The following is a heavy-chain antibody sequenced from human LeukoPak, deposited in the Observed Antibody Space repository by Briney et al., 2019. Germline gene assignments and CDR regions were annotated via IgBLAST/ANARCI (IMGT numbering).Heavy chain of an antibody. CDR3: ARVRYQLLEYFDY. V-gene: IGHV1-18*01. J-gene: IGHJ4*02. Sequence: ASVKVSCKASGYTFTSYGISWVRQAPGQGLEWMGWISGYNGNPKYAQKLQGRVTMTTDTSTSTAYMELRSLTYDDTAVYYCARVRYQLLEYFDYWGQGTLVTVSS. CDR2: ISGYNGNP. CDR1: GYTFTSYG. D-gene: IGHD2-2*01.